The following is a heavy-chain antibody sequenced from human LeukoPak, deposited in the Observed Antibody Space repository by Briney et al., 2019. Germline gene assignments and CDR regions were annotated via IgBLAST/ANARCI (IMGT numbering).Heavy chain of an antibody. CDR1: GGFISSSSYY. Sequence: SETLSLTCTVSGGFISSSSYYWGWIRQPPGKGLEWIGSIYYSGSTYYSPSLKSRVTISVDTSKNQFSLKLRSVTAADTAVYYCARVTGYMIEDYFDYWGQGTLATVSS. D-gene: IGHD3-22*01. CDR2: IYYSGST. V-gene: IGHV4-39*07. CDR3: ARVTGYMIEDYFDY. J-gene: IGHJ4*02.